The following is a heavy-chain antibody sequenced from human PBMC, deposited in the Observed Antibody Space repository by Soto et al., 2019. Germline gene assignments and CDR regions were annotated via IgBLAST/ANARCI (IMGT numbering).Heavy chain of an antibody. CDR1: GFTFSSYS. D-gene: IGHD3-3*01. CDR3: ARVSRERYDFWRGYDYYDYMAV. J-gene: IGHJ6*03. Sequence: TGGSLRLSCVASGFTFSSYSMNWVRQAPGKGLEWVSSISSSSSYIYYADSVKGRFTISRDNAKNSLYLQMNSLRAEDTAVYYCARVSRERYDFWRGYDYYDYMAVWGKGTTVTASS. V-gene: IGHV3-21*01. CDR2: ISSSSSYI.